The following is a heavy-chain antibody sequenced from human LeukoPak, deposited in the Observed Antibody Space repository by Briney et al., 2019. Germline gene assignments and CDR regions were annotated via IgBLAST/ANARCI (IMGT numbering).Heavy chain of an antibody. Sequence: KPSETLSLTCTVSGDSISSYYWSWIRQPPGKGLEWIGYIYYSGSTNYNPSLKSRVTISVDTSKNQFSLKLSSVTAADTAVYYCARDFRSDYGDYVGLYYWGQGTLVTVSS. V-gene: IGHV4-59*01. D-gene: IGHD4-17*01. J-gene: IGHJ4*02. CDR1: GDSISSYY. CDR2: IYYSGST. CDR3: ARDFRSDYGDYVGLYY.